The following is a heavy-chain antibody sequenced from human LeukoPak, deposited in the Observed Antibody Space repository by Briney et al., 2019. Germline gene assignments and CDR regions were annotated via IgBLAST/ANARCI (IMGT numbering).Heavy chain of an antibody. CDR3: ARCGGDCCHFDY. J-gene: IGHJ4*02. D-gene: IGHD2-21*02. Sequence: EHAASVKGRFTISRDDSKSIAYLQMNSLKTEDTAVYHCARCGGDCCHFDYWGQGTLVTVSS. V-gene: IGHV3-49*02.